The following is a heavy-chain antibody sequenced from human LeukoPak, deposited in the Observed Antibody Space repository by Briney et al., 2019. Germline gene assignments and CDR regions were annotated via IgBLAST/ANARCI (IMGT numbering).Heavy chain of an antibody. D-gene: IGHD2-2*02. V-gene: IGHV4-59*01. J-gene: IGHJ5*02. CDR2: IYYSGST. CDR3: ARVRSPGIVVVPAAIMRYNWFDP. Sequence: PSETLSPTCTVSGGSISSYYWSWIRQPPGKGLEWIGYIYYSGSTNYNPSLKSRVTISVDTSKNQFSLKLSSVTAADTAVYYCARVRSPGIVVVPAAIMRYNWFDPWGQGTLVTVSS. CDR1: GGSISSYY.